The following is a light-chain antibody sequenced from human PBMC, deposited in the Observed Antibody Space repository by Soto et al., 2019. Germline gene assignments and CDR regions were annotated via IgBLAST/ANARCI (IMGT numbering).Light chain of an antibody. Sequence: DVVMTQSPLSLPVTPGEPASISCRSSQSLLHSNGYNYLDWYLQKPGQSPQLLIYLGSNRASGVPDRXSGXXSXXDFXLKISRVEAEDVGVYYCMQAVQTPITFGQGTRLEIK. V-gene: IGKV2-28*01. CDR3: MQAVQTPIT. J-gene: IGKJ5*01. CDR1: QSLLHSNGYNY. CDR2: LGS.